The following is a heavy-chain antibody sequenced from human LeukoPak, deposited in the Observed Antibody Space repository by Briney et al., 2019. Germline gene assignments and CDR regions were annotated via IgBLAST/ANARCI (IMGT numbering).Heavy chain of an antibody. J-gene: IGHJ4*02. CDR2: ITGFGDIT. CDR1: GFTFHNYA. V-gene: IGHV3-23*01. Sequence: GGSLRLSCAASGFTFHNYAMTWVRQAPGKGLEWVSVITGFGDITYYTDSVKGRFTISRDNSRNVVFLQMHSLKVEDTAIFYCAKGLSSANSRNFDSWGQGTLVAVSS. D-gene: IGHD2-2*01. CDR3: AKGLSSANSRNFDS.